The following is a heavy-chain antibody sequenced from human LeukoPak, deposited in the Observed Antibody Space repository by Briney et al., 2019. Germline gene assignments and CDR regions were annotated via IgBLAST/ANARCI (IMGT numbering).Heavy chain of an antibody. J-gene: IGHJ3*02. V-gene: IGHV3-30*18. CDR3: TKSDGSGLIRI. CDR1: GFPFSDYG. D-gene: IGHD3-22*01. CDR2: ISHDGNNK. Sequence: PGGSLRLSCAASGFPFSDYGMYWVRQAPGKGLEWLAVISHDGNNKYYADSVKGRITISRDNSMNTLYLQMNSLRAEDTAVYYCTKSDGSGLIRICGRGTMVTVSS.